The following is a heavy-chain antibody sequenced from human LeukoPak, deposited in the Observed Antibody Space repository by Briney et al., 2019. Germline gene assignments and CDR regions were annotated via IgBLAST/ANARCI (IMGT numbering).Heavy chain of an antibody. D-gene: IGHD3-9*01. J-gene: IGHJ3*01. CDR1: GGSISSGGYS. CDR3: VRPDDNSFDF. Sequence: PSETLSLTCAVSGGSISSGGYSWSWIRQPPGKGLEWIGYIYYTGSTYYNLSLKSRVTISVDTSKNQFSLKLSSVTAADTAVYYCVRPDDNSFDFWGQGTMVTVSS. CDR2: IYYTGST. V-gene: IGHV4-30-4*07.